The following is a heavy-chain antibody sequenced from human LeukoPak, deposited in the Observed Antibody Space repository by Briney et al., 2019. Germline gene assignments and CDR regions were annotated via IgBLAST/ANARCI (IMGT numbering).Heavy chain of an antibody. V-gene: IGHV4-34*01. CDR3: ARHRGYCSSTSCYVSYAFDI. J-gene: IGHJ3*02. CDR1: GGSISGYY. CDR2: INHSGST. Sequence: SETLSLTCTVSGGSISGYYWSWIRQPPGKGLEWIGEINHSGSTNYNPSLKSRVTISVDTSKNQFSLKLSSVTAADTAVYYCARHRGYCSSTSCYVSYAFDIWGQGTMVTVSS. D-gene: IGHD2-2*01.